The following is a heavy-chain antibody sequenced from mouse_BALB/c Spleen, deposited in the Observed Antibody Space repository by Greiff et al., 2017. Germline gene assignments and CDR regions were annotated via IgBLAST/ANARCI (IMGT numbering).Heavy chain of an antibody. CDR2: INSNGGST. CDR1: GFTFSSYG. V-gene: IGHV5-6-3*01. Sequence: EVKVVESGGGLVQPGGSLKLSCAASGFTFSSYGMSWVRQTPDKRLELVATINSNGGSTYYPDSVKGRFTISRDNAKNTLYLQMSSLKSEDTAMYYCARVPPFAYWGQGTLVTVSA. CDR3: ARVPPFAY. J-gene: IGHJ3*01.